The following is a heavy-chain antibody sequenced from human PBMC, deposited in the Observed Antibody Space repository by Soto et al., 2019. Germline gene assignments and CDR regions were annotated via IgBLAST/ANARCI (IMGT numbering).Heavy chain of an antibody. CDR3: ARMDYDSSGHGHDY. J-gene: IGHJ4*02. CDR2: IDWDDDK. CDR1: GFSLSTSGMC. V-gene: IGHV2-70*13. Sequence: SGPTLVNPTQTLTLTCTFSGFSLSTSGMCVSWIRQPPGKPLEWLALIDWDDDKYYSTSLKTRLTISKDSSKNQVVLTMTNMDPVDIATYYCARMDYDSSGHGHDYWGQGTLVNVSS. D-gene: IGHD3-22*01.